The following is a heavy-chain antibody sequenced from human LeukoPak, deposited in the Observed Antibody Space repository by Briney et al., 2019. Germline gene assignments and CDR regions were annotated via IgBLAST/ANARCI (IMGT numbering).Heavy chain of an antibody. CDR3: ARGRNLYQLLSRWFDA. CDR1: GGSFSGYY. D-gene: IGHD2-2*01. CDR2: INHSGST. J-gene: IGHJ5*02. V-gene: IGHV4-34*01. Sequence: PSETLSLTCAVYGGSFSGYYWSWIRQPPGKGLEWIGEINHSGSTNYNPSLKSRVTISVDTSKNQFSLKLSSVTAADTAVYYCARGRNLYQLLSRWFDAWGQGTLVTVSS.